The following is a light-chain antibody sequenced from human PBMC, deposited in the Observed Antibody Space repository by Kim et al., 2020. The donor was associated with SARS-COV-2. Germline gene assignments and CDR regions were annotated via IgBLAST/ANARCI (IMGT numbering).Light chain of an antibody. CDR1: SSDVGTYNL. V-gene: IGLV2-23*02. CDR3: CSYAGVNTHFR. Sequence: QSALTQPASVSGSPGQSITISCTGSSSDVGTYNLVSWYQQHPGKAPKLMIYEVFKRPSGVSNRFSGSKSGNTASLTISELQVEDEADYCCCSYAGVNTHFRFGGGTKVSVL. CDR2: EVF. J-gene: IGLJ2*01.